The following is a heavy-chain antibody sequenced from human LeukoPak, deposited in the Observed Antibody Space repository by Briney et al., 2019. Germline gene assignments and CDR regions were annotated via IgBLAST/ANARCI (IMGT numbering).Heavy chain of an antibody. D-gene: IGHD1-1*01. J-gene: IGHJ4*02. CDR3: ARPTTGPATQGYDS. V-gene: IGHV4-39*01. CDR1: GGSISSSPYY. Sequence: TSETLSLTCTVSGGSISSSPYYWAWIRQPPGRGLEWIGSIYYRGNTYHNPSLKSRVTISVDPSKNQFSLSVISVTAADTAVYFYARPTTGPATQGYDSWGQGILVTVAS. CDR2: IYYRGNT.